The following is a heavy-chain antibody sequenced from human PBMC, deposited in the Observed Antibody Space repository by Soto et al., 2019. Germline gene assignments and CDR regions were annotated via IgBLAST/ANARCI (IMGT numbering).Heavy chain of an antibody. Sequence: GASVKVSCKASGGTFSSYAISWVRQAPGQGLEWMGGIIPIFGTANYAQKFQGRVTITADESTSTAYMELSSLRSEDTAVYYCARVLLKNLPAPYFDYWGQGTLVTVSS. CDR3: ARVLLKNLPAPYFDY. CDR2: IIPIFGTA. V-gene: IGHV1-69*13. J-gene: IGHJ4*02. CDR1: GGTFSSYA.